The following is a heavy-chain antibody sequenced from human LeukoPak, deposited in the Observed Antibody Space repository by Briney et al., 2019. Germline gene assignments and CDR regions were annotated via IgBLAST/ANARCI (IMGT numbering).Heavy chain of an antibody. CDR1: GGSISSYY. D-gene: IGHD1-26*01. CDR3: ARGDYYVYYYALDV. CDR2: ICDSGTT. J-gene: IGHJ6*02. Sequence: SETLSLTCTVSGGSISSYYWSWIRQPPGKGLEWIGYICDSGTTHYNPSLKSRVTISVDTSKNQFSLRLSSVTAADTAVYYCARGDYYVYYYALDVWGQGTTVTVSS. V-gene: IGHV4-59*01.